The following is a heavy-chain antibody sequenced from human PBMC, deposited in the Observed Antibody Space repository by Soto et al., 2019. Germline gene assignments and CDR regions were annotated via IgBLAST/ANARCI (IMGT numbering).Heavy chain of an antibody. J-gene: IGHJ2*01. V-gene: IGHV4-34*01. CDR1: GGSFSGYY. Sequence: QVQLQQWGAGPLRPLETLSLTCGVSGGSFSGYYLAWIRQSPGKGLEWIGEINDRGSINYNPSMKSRVSISVDTSKNHSSLHLRSVTAADTAVYYCARESHNILTGPPWVWYFDLWGRGTLVTVSS. CDR3: ARESHNILTGPPWVWYFDL. CDR2: INDRGSI. D-gene: IGHD3-9*01.